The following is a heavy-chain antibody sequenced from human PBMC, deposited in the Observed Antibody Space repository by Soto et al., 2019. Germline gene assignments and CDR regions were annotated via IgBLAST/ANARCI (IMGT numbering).Heavy chain of an antibody. CDR3: LGVVPAAHTGYYYGMDV. J-gene: IGHJ6*02. D-gene: IGHD2-2*01. Sequence: TRGSLRLSCAASGFPFSSYGMHWGRQAPGKGLEWVAVISYDGSNKYYADSVKGRFTISRDNSKNTLYLQMNSLRAEDTAVYYCLGVVPAAHTGYYYGMDVWGQGTTVTVSS. V-gene: IGHV3-30*03. CDR1: GFPFSSYG. CDR2: ISYDGSNK.